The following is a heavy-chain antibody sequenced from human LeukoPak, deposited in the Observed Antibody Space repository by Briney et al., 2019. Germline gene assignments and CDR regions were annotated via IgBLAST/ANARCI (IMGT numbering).Heavy chain of an antibody. CDR1: GFTFSSYE. CDR3: VRRAGGYSHPYDY. J-gene: IGHJ4*02. CDR2: ISGSGGST. V-gene: IGHV3-23*01. Sequence: GGSLRLSCAASGFTFSSYEMNWVRQAPGKGLEWVSAISGSGGSTYHADSVKGRFTISRDDSKNTLYLQMNSLRAEDTAVYYCVRRAGGYSHPYDYWGQGTLVTVSS. D-gene: IGHD4-23*01.